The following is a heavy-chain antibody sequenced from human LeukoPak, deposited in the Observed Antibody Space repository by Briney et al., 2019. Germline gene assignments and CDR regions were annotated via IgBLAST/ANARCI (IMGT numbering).Heavy chain of an antibody. Sequence: PGGSLRLSCAASGFTVSSNYMSWIRQAPGKGLEWVSYISSSGSTIYYADFVKGRFTISRDNAKNSLHLQMNSLRVEDTAVYYCARVRSGYYHDAFDIWGQGTMVTVSS. CDR2: ISSSGSTI. CDR1: GFTVSSNY. J-gene: IGHJ3*02. V-gene: IGHV3-11*04. D-gene: IGHD3-22*01. CDR3: ARVRSGYYHDAFDI.